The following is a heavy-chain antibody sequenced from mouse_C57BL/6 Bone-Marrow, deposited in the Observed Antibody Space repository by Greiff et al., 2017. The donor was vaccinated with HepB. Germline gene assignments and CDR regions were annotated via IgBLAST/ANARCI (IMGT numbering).Heavy chain of an antibody. Sequence: VQRVESGPELVKPGASVKISCKASGYAFSSSWMNWVKQRPGKGLEWIGRIYPGDGDTNYNGKFKGKATLTADKSSSTAYMQLSSLTSEDSAVYFCVYGNFDYWGQGTTLTVSS. V-gene: IGHV1-82*01. J-gene: IGHJ2*01. CDR1: GYAFSSSW. CDR3: VYGNFDY. CDR2: IYPGDGDT. D-gene: IGHD2-1*01.